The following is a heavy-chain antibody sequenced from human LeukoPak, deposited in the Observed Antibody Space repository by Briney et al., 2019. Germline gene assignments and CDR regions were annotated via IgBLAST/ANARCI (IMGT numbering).Heavy chain of an antibody. Sequence: PSETLSLTCTVSGASISSYYWSWIRQPPGKGLEWIGYIFHSGSTNYTTSLKSRVTISVDTSKNQFSLKLSSVTAADTAVYYCARESERWPFDYWGQGTLVAVSS. CDR2: IFHSGST. CDR3: ARESERWPFDY. V-gene: IGHV4-59*01. D-gene: IGHD5-24*01. CDR1: GASISSYY. J-gene: IGHJ4*02.